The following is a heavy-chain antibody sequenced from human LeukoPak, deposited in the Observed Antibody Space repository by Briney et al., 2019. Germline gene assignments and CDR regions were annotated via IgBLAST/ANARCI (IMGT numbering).Heavy chain of an antibody. D-gene: IGHD2-2*01. CDR1: GGSFSGYY. J-gene: IGHJ6*03. CDR3: ARGSRYCSSTSCTYYYYYMDV. Sequence: SETLSLTCAVYGGSFSGYYWSWIRQPPGKGLDWIGEINHSGSTNYNPSLKSRVTISVDTSKNQFSLKLSSVTAADTAVYYCARGSRYCSSTSCTYYYYYMDVWGKGTTVTVSS. CDR2: INHSGST. V-gene: IGHV4-34*01.